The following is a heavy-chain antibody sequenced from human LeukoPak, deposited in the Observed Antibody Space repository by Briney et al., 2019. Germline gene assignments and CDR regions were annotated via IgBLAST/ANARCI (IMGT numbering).Heavy chain of an antibody. J-gene: IGHJ6*02. CDR1: GFTVSSNY. CDR2: IYNGGNT. D-gene: IGHD1-26*01. V-gene: IGHV3-53*04. Sequence: GGSLRLSCTASGFTVSSNYMSWVRQAPGKGLEWVSVIYNGGNTNYADSVKGRFTISRHNSKNTLYLQMNSLRAEDTAVYYYARAFRYSDTYGYYYGMDVWGQGTTVTVSS. CDR3: ARAFRYSDTYGYYYGMDV.